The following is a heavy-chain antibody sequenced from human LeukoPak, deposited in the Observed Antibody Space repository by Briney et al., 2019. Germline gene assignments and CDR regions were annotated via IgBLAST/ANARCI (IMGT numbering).Heavy chain of an antibody. J-gene: IGHJ6*02. CDR2: ISRNGGST. CDR3: VKRYGAGNEASAPYGMDV. Sequence: TGGSLTLSCSASGITISSYAMHWVRQAPGKGLEYVSAISRNGGSTYYADSVKGRFTISRDNSKNTLYLQMSSLRAEISAVYYCVKRYGAGNEASAPYGMDVWGQGTTVTVSS. D-gene: IGHD4-23*01. V-gene: IGHV3-64D*06. CDR1: GITISSYA.